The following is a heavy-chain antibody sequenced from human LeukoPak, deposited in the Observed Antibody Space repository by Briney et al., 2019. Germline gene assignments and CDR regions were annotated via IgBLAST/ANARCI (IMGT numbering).Heavy chain of an antibody. Sequence: SETLPLTCTVSGGSISSYYWSWIRQPPGKGLEWIGYIYYSGSTNYNPSLKSRVTISVDTSKNQFSLKLSSVTAADTAVYYCARDSSSGIVDYWGQGTLVTVSS. J-gene: IGHJ4*02. CDR2: IYYSGST. D-gene: IGHD6-19*01. CDR3: ARDSSSGIVDY. V-gene: IGHV4-59*01. CDR1: GGSISSYY.